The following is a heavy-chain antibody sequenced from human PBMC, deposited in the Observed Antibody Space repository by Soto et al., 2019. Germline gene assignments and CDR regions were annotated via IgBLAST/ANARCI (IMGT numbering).Heavy chain of an antibody. V-gene: IGHV1-69*12. CDR2: IIPIFGKV. Sequence: QVQLLQSGAEVKKPGSSVRVSCEASGGTFRTYAISWVRQAPGQGLEWMGEIIPIFGKVNYAQKFQGRVTITADESTTTVYVDVRSLTSEDTAVYYCAKGAVAGTPTSYYYYGMDVWGQGTTVTVS. CDR1: GGTFRTYA. J-gene: IGHJ6*02. D-gene: IGHD6-19*01. CDR3: AKGAVAGTPTSYYYYGMDV.